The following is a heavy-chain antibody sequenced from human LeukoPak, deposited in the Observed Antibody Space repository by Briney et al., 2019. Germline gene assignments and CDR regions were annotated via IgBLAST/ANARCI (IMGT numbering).Heavy chain of an antibody. J-gene: IGHJ4*02. Sequence: GGSLRLSCSASGFTFSRYWMHWVRQAPGKGLEWVSAISGSGGGTYYADSVKGRFTISRDNSKNTLYLQMNSLRAEDTAVYYCAKANSQWLDIGNFDYWGQGTLVTVSS. V-gene: IGHV3-23*01. CDR3: AKANSQWLDIGNFDY. CDR1: GFTFSRYW. D-gene: IGHD6-19*01. CDR2: ISGSGGGT.